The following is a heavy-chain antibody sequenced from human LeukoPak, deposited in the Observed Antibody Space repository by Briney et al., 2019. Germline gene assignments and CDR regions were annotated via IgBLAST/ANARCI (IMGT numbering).Heavy chain of an antibody. Sequence: GGSLRLSCAASGFTFSSYGMHWVRQAPGKGLEWVSYISSSSSTIYYADSVKGRFTISRDNAKNSLYLQMNSLRAEDTAVYYCARDPISGSSGWYREGFDYWGQGTLVTVSS. J-gene: IGHJ4*02. CDR1: GFTFSSYG. V-gene: IGHV3-48*04. CDR3: ARDPISGSSGWYREGFDY. CDR2: ISSSSSTI. D-gene: IGHD6-19*01.